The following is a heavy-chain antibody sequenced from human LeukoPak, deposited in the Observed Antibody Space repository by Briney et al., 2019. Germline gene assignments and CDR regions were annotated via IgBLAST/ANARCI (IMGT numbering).Heavy chain of an antibody. CDR3: ARLGSGWSGFYYYYYGMDV. V-gene: IGHV3-7*01. J-gene: IGHJ6*02. CDR2: IKQDGSEK. CDR1: GFTFSSYW. Sequence: GGSLRLSCAASGFTFSSYWMSWVRQAPGKGLEWVANIKQDGSEKYYVDSVKGRFTISRDNAKNSLYLQINSLRAEDTAVYYCARLGSGWSGFYYYYYGMDVWGQGTTVTVSS. D-gene: IGHD6-19*01.